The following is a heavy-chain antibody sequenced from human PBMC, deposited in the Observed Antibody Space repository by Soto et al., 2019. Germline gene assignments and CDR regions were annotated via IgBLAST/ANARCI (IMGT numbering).Heavy chain of an antibody. CDR3: ARGNLNYDFWSGYLGYYYYYGMDV. D-gene: IGHD3-3*01. CDR1: GGSISTVGHY. J-gene: IGHJ6*02. V-gene: IGHV4-31*03. CDR2: IYHTGST. Sequence: PSETLSLTCSVSGGSISTVGHYWTWIRQPPGKGLEWIGYIYHTGSTYYSKSLRSRLTMSVDTSKSQFSLRLSSVTAADTAVYYCARGNLNYDFWSGYLGYYYYYGMDVWGQGTTVTVSS.